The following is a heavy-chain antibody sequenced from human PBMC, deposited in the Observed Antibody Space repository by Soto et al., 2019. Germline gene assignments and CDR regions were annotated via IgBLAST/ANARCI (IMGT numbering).Heavy chain of an antibody. CDR1: GGSFSGYY. J-gene: IGHJ4*02. Sequence: PSGALSLTCAVYGGSFSGYYWSWSRQPPGKGLEWIGEINHSGSTNYNPSLKSRVTISVDTSKNQFSLKLSSVAAADTAVYYCARARGYYDSSGYGGYWGQGTLVTVSS. CDR3: ARARGYYDSSGYGGY. V-gene: IGHV4-34*01. CDR2: INHSGST. D-gene: IGHD3-22*01.